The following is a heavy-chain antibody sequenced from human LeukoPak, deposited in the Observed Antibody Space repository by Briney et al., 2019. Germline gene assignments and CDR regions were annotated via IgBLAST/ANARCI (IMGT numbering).Heavy chain of an antibody. Sequence: ASVKVSCKASGYTFTSYGISWVRQAPGQGLEWMGWISAYNGNTNYAQKLQGRVTMTTDTSTSTAYMDLRSLRSDDTAVYYCARDRGVLLWFGETQDYWGQGTLVTVSS. CDR2: ISAYNGNT. CDR3: ARDRGVLLWFGETQDY. CDR1: GYTFTSYG. V-gene: IGHV1-18*01. J-gene: IGHJ4*02. D-gene: IGHD3-10*01.